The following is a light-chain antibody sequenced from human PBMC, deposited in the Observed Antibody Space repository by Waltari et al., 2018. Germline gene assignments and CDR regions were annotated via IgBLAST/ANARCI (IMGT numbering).Light chain of an antibody. CDR1: QSVLFTSNNKNY. Sequence: DIVMTQSPDSLAVSLGERATINCKSSQSVLFTSNNKNYIAWYQQKPGQPPKLLIYWASTRDSGVPDRFSGSGSGTDFSLTISSLQAEDVAVYYCQQYYSTPSFGQGTKLAI. CDR3: QQYYSTPS. V-gene: IGKV4-1*01. CDR2: WAS. J-gene: IGKJ2*01.